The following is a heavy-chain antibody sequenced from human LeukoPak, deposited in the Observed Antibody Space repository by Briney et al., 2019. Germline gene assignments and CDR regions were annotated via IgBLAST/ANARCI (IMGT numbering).Heavy chain of an antibody. CDR3: ARDGSKRYYYDSSGLSTPFDY. V-gene: IGHV1-18*04. Sequence: ASVKVSCKASGYTFTGYYMHWVRQAPGQGLEWMGWISAYNGNTNYAQKLQGRVTMTTDTSTSTAYMELRSLRSDDTAVYYCARDGSKRYYYDSSGLSTPFDYWGQGTLVTVSS. D-gene: IGHD3-22*01. J-gene: IGHJ4*02. CDR2: ISAYNGNT. CDR1: GYTFTGYY.